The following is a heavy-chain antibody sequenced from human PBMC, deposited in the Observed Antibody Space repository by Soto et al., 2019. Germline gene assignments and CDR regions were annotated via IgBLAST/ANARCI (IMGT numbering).Heavy chain of an antibody. CDR3: ARDGDRGYSYGYWFDP. CDR2: ISYDGNNK. CDR1: GFTSSTYS. J-gene: IGHJ5*02. V-gene: IGHV3-30-3*01. Sequence: GGSLRLSWAAAGFTSSTYSRHWVRQAPGRGLEWVALISYDGNNKYYAASVKGRFTISRDNSKNTLYLKMTRLRAEDPAVFPCARDGDRGYSYGYWFDPWGQGTLVTVSS. D-gene: IGHD5-18*01.